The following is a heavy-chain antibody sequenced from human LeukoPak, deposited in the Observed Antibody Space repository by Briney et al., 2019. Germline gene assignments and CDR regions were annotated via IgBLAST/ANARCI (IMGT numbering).Heavy chain of an antibody. CDR2: INHSGST. D-gene: IGHD3-10*01. CDR1: GGSFSGYY. CDR3: ARQGYYGSGSYTRFDY. J-gene: IGHJ4*02. V-gene: IGHV4-34*01. Sequence: SETLSLTCAVYGGSFSGYYWSWIRQPPGKGLEWIGEINHSGSTNYNPSLKSRVTISVDTSKNQFSLKLSSVTAADTAVYYCARQGYYGSGSYTRFDYWGQGTLVTVSS.